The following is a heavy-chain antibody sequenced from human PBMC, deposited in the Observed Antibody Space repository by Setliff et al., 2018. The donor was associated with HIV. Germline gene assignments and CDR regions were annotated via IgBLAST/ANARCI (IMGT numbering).Heavy chain of an antibody. CDR2: IFRAGNA. V-gene: IGHV4-4*08. J-gene: IGHJ6*02. CDR3: AREQYHFVVDYYYYYGMDV. D-gene: IGHD2-15*01. Sequence: SETLSLTCTVSGDSINTHYWSWIRQPPGKGLEWIGCIFRAGNATYSPSLKSRATMSIDASQNQFSLKLKHVTAADTAVYYCAREQYHFVVDYYYYYGMDVWGQGNTVTVSS. CDR1: GDSINTHY.